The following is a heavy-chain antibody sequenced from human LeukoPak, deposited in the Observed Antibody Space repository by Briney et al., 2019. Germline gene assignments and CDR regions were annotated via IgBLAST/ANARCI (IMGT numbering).Heavy chain of an antibody. D-gene: IGHD3-22*01. V-gene: IGHV3-53*01. Sequence: GGSLRLSCAASGFTVSSNYMSWVRQAPGKGLEWVSVIYSGGSTYYADSVKGRFTISRDNSKNTLYLQMNSLRAEDTAVYYCARETYYYDSSGYSLVPYNWFDPWGQGTLVTVSS. CDR3: ARETYYYDSSGYSLVPYNWFDP. CDR2: IYSGGST. J-gene: IGHJ5*02. CDR1: GFTVSSNY.